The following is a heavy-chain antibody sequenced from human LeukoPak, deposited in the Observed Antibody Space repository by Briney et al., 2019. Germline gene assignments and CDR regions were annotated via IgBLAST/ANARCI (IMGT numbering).Heavy chain of an antibody. D-gene: IGHD2-21*01. Sequence: SVTVSCKASGGTFSSYAISWVRQAPGQGLEWMGGIIPIFGTANYAQKFQGRVTITADESTSTAYMELSSLRSEDTAVYYCAFRAYCGGDCYDFDYWGQGTLVTVSS. CDR1: GGTFSSYA. CDR3: AFRAYCGGDCYDFDY. V-gene: IGHV1-69*01. J-gene: IGHJ4*02. CDR2: IIPIFGTA.